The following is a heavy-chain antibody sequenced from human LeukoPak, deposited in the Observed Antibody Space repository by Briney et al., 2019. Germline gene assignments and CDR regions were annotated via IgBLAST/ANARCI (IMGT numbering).Heavy chain of an antibody. CDR3: ARDSSGYSSGYYYYMDV. CDR2: ISAYNGNT. CDR1: GYTFTSYG. Sequence: ASVKVSCKASGYTFTSYGISWVRQAPGQGLEWMGWISAYNGNTNYAQKFQGRVTITADESTSTAYMELSSLRSEDTAVYYCARDSSGYSSGYYYYMDVWGKGTTVTVSS. J-gene: IGHJ6*03. D-gene: IGHD6-19*01. V-gene: IGHV1-18*01.